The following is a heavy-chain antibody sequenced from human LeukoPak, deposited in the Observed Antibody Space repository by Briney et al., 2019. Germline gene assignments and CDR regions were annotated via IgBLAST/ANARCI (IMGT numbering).Heavy chain of an antibody. V-gene: IGHV1-58*02. D-gene: IGHD3-22*01. CDR2: IVVGSGNT. CDR1: GFTFTSSA. J-gene: IGHJ4*02. CDR3: AAVLGYYDSSGYYPHFDY. Sequence: GASVKVSCKASGFTFTSSAMQWVRQARGRRLEWIGWIVVGSGNTNYAQKFQERVTITRDMSTSTAYMELSSLRSEDTAVYYCAAVLGYYDSSGYYPHFDYWGQGTPVTVSS.